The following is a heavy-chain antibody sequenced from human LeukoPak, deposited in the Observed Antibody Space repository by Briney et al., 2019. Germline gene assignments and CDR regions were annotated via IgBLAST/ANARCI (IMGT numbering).Heavy chain of an antibody. CDR3: ARRGIGYCSGGSCSSYYYYYYMDV. CDR2: INHSGST. V-gene: IGHV4-34*01. D-gene: IGHD2-15*01. CDR1: GGSFSGYY. J-gene: IGHJ6*03. Sequence: SETLSLTCAVYGGSFSGYYWSWIRQPPGKGLEWIGEINHSGSTNYNPSLKSRVTISVDASKNQFSLKLSSVTAADTAVYYCARRGIGYCSGGSCSSYYYYYYMDVWGKGTTVTISS.